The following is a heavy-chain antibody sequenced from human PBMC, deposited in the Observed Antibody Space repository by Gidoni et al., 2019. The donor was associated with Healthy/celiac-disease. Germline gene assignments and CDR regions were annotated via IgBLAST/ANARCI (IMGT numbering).Heavy chain of an antibody. CDR2: ISRRGSYI. V-gene: IGHV3-21*01. J-gene: IGHJ4*02. Sequence: VQLMASGGGRVTPGGSLKLSCAAAGFTCSSSSRNWVRQAPGQGLEWVSSISRRGSYIYDADSVKGRFTISRDNAKNSLYLQMNSLRSEDTAVYYCARTAESKLSGWYAEFDYWGQGTLVTVSS. CDR1: GFTCSSSS. D-gene: IGHD6-19*01. CDR3: ARTAESKLSGWYAEFDY.